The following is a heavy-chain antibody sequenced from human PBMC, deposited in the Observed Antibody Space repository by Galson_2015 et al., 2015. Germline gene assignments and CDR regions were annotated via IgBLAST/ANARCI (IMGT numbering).Heavy chain of an antibody. Sequence: SLRLSCAASGFTFSSYSMNWVRQAPGKGLEWVSSISSSSSYIYYADSVKGRFTISRDNAKNSLYLQINSLRAEDTAVYYCARDDIVPSHIFYYYYGMDVWGQGTTVTVSS. J-gene: IGHJ6*02. CDR1: GFTFSSYS. V-gene: IGHV3-21*01. CDR3: ARDDIVPSHIFYYYYGMDV. D-gene: IGHD2-15*01. CDR2: ISSSSSYI.